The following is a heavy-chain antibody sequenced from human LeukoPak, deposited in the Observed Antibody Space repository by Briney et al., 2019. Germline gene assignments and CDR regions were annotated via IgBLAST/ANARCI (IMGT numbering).Heavy chain of an antibody. D-gene: IGHD5-12*01. CDR2: IYSGGNT. CDR1: GFAVIDNY. Sequence: GGSLRLSCAASGFAVIDNYMNWVRQAPGKGLEWVAVIYSGGNTYYTDSVAGRFTISRDTATNTVYLQMNSLRADDTAVYYCAREDSGYGLHLDYWGQGTLVTVSS. V-gene: IGHV3-66*01. J-gene: IGHJ4*02. CDR3: AREDSGYGLHLDY.